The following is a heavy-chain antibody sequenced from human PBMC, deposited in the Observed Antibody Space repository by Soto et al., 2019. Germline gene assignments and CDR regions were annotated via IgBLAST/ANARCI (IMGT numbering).Heavy chain of an antibody. V-gene: IGHV4-4*02. D-gene: IGHD2-8*01. CDR3: ARGRPDIVPKPSWFDP. Sequence: SETLSLTCAVSSGSISSSNWWSWVRQPPGKGLEWIGEIYHSGSTNYNPSLKSRVTISVDTSKNQFSLKLSSVTAADTAVYYCARGRPDIVPKPSWFDPWGQGTLVTVSS. CDR1: SGSISSSNW. J-gene: IGHJ5*02. CDR2: IYHSGST.